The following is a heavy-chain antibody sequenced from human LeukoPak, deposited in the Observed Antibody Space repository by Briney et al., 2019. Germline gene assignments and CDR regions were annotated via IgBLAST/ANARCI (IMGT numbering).Heavy chain of an antibody. D-gene: IGHD3-9*01. CDR3: ARDLSTYRYFDWLLHTDY. Sequence: GGSLRLSCAASGLTFSSYWMSWVRQAPGKGLEWVANIKQDGSEKYYVDSVKGRFTISRDNAKNSLYLQMNSLRAEDTAVYYCARDLSTYRYFDWLLHTDYWGQGTLVTVSS. CDR1: GLTFSSYW. V-gene: IGHV3-7*01. CDR2: IKQDGSEK. J-gene: IGHJ4*02.